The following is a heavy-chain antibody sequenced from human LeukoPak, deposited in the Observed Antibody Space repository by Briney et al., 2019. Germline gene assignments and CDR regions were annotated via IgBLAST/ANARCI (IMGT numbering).Heavy chain of an antibody. V-gene: IGHV4-38-2*01. CDR3: ARAFLVTFGGVIVPDY. CDR2: IYHSGST. J-gene: IGHJ4*02. D-gene: IGHD3-16*02. Sequence: PSETLSLTCAVSGYSISSGYYWGWIRQPPGKGLEWIGSIYHSGSTYYNPSLKSRVTISVDTSKNQFSLKLSSVTAADTAVYYCARAFLVTFGGVIVPDYWGQGTLVTVSS. CDR1: GYSISSGYY.